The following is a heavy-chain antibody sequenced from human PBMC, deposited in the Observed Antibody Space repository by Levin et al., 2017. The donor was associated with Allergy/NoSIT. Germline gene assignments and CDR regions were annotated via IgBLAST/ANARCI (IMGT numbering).Heavy chain of an antibody. CDR2: IYYSGST. CDR3: ARGRSIQLWFGPDY. Sequence: SETLSLTCTVSGDSISSYYWSWIRQPPGKGLEWIGYIYYSGSTNYSPSLKSRVTISVDTSKNQFSLKLSSVTAADTAVYYCARGRSIQLWFGPDYWGQGTLVTVSS. J-gene: IGHJ4*02. D-gene: IGHD5-18*01. CDR1: GDSISSYY. V-gene: IGHV4-59*01.